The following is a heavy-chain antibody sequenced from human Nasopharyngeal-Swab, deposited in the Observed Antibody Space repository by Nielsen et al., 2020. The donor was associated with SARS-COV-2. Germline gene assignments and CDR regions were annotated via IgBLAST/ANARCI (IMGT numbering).Heavy chain of an antibody. Sequence: GGSLRLSCKGSGYSFTSYWISWVRQMPGKGLEWMGRIDPSDSYTNYSPSFQGHVTISADKSISTAYLQWSSLKASDTAMYYCARVKDPAMVKFLDYWGQGTLVTVSS. CDR1: GYSFTSYW. J-gene: IGHJ4*02. V-gene: IGHV5-10-1*01. CDR3: ARVKDPAMVKFLDY. CDR2: IDPSDSYT. D-gene: IGHD5-18*01.